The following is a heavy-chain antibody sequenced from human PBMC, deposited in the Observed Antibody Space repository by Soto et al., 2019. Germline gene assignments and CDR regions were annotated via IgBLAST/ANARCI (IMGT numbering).Heavy chain of an antibody. CDR1: GFTFSSYA. CDR3: ARASRSSWSLDY. J-gene: IGHJ4*02. V-gene: IGHV3-30-3*01. CDR2: ISYDGSNK. D-gene: IGHD6-13*01. Sequence: QVQLVESGGGVVQPGRSLRLSCAVSGFTFSSYAMHWVRQAPGKGLEWVAVISYDGSNKYYADSVKGRFTISRDNSKNTLYLQMNSLRAEDTAVYYCARASRSSWSLDYWGQGTLVTVSS.